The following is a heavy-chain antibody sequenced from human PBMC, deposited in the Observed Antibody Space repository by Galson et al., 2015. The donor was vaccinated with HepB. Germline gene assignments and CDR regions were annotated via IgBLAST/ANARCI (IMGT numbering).Heavy chain of an antibody. J-gene: IGHJ4*02. CDR1: GYSFLSYW. V-gene: IGHV5-51*03. CDR2: IYPGDFDT. Sequence: QSGAEVKKPGESLKISCKGSGYSFLSYWIGWVRQKPEKGLEWMGIIYPGDFDTGYSPSFQGQVTISADKSISTAYLQWSSLKASDTAMYYCARRGSGSGIDLEYWGQGTLVTVSS. D-gene: IGHD3-10*01. CDR3: ARRGSGSGIDLEY.